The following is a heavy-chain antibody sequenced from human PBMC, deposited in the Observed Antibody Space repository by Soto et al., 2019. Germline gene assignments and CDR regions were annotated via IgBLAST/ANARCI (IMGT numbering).Heavy chain of an antibody. V-gene: IGHV1-69*01. CDR2: IIPIFGTA. D-gene: IGHD3-9*01. Sequence: QVQLVQSGAEVKKPGSSVKVSCKASGGTFSSYAINWVRQAPGQGLEWMGGIIPIFGTANYAQKFQGRVTITADESTSTAYMELSSLRSEDTAVYYCASLNYDILTGYSYYFDYWGQGTLVTVSS. CDR3: ASLNYDILTGYSYYFDY. CDR1: GGTFSSYA. J-gene: IGHJ4*02.